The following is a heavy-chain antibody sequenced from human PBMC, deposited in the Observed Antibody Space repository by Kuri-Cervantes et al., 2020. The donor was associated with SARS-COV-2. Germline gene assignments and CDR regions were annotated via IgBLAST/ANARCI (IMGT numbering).Heavy chain of an antibody. J-gene: IGHJ4*02. CDR2: IYYSGST. CDR3: ARVSSGWSYRLLDY. D-gene: IGHD6-19*01. CDR1: GGSISSYY. Sequence: SETLSLTCTVSGGSISSYYWSWIRQPPGKGLEWIGYIYYSGSTNYNPSLKSRVTISVDTSKNQFSLKLSSVIAADTAVYYCARVSSGWSYRLLDYWGQGTLVTCYS. V-gene: IGHV4-59*12.